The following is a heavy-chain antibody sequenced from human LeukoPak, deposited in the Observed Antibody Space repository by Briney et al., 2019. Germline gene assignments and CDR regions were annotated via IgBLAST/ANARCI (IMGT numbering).Heavy chain of an antibody. V-gene: IGHV4-34*01. J-gene: IGHJ4*02. Sequence: PSETLSLTSVVYSGAFSGYYWSWIRQSPGKGLEWIGEINHSESTNYNPSLKSRAAISIDTSKNKFSLELSAVTAADTAVYYCARGTLNYSGYDYMDFDSWGQGTLVTVSS. CDR3: ARGTLNYSGYDYMDFDS. D-gene: IGHD5-12*01. CDR2: INHSEST. CDR1: SGAFSGYY.